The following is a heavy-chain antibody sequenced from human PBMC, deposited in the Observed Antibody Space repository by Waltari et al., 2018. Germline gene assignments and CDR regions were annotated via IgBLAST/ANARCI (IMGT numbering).Heavy chain of an antibody. D-gene: IGHD2-21*01. V-gene: IGHV1-69*12. CDR1: GGTFSSYA. CDR2: IIPIFGTA. J-gene: IGHJ4*02. CDR3: ARDRDALFLDY. Sequence: QVQLVQSGAEVKKPGSSVKVSCKASGGTFSSYAISWVRQAPGQGLEWMGGIIPIFGTANYAQKLQGRVTITADESTSTADMELSSLRSEDTAVYYCARDRDALFLDYWGQGTLVTVSS.